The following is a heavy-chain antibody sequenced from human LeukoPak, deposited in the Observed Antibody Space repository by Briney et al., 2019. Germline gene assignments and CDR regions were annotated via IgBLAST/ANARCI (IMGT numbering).Heavy chain of an antibody. V-gene: IGHV4-59*01. Sequence: PSETLSLTCTVSGGSISSYYWSWIRQPPGKGLEWIGYIYYSGSTNYNPSLKSRVTISVDTSKNQFSPKLSSVTAADTAVYYCARESVVVALSAFDIWGQGTMVTVSS. CDR2: IYYSGST. J-gene: IGHJ3*02. CDR3: ARESVVVALSAFDI. CDR1: GGSISSYY. D-gene: IGHD2-15*01.